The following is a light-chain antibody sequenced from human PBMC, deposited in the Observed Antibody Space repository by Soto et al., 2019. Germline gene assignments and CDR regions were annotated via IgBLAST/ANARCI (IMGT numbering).Light chain of an antibody. CDR1: SSDVGGYKF. CDR2: EVS. Sequence: QSVLTRPASVSGSPGQSITISCTGTSSDVGGYKFVSWYQQHPGKAPKLMIYEVSNRPSGVSNRFSGSKSGNTASLTISGLQAEDEADYYCSSYTTSSTRVFGGGTKLTVL. CDR3: SSYTTSSTRV. J-gene: IGLJ3*02. V-gene: IGLV2-14*01.